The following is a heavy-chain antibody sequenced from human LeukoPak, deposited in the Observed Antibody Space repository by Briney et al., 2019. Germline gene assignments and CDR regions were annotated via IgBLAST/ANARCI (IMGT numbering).Heavy chain of an antibody. J-gene: IGHJ5*02. CDR3: ARHEGGNWFDP. V-gene: IGHV4-59*08. CDR2: IYYSGST. D-gene: IGHD3-16*01. Sequence: PSETLSLTCTVSGGSISSYYWSWIRQPPGKGLEWIGYIYYSGSTNYNPSLKSRVTISVDTSKNQFSLKLSSVTAADTAVYYCARHEGGNWFDPWGQGTLVTVSS. CDR1: GGSISSYY.